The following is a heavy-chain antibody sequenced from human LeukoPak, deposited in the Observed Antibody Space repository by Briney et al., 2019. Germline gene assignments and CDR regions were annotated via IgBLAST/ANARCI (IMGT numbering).Heavy chain of an antibody. D-gene: IGHD3-10*01. CDR2: IIPIFGTA. J-gene: IGHJ6*02. CDR3: ARAYYGSGSYYNAYYYYYGMDV. CDR1: GGTFSSYA. V-gene: IGHV1-69*13. Sequence: SVKVSCKASGGTFSSYAISWVRQAPGQGLEWMGGIIPIFGTANYAQKFQGRVTITADESTSTAYMELSSLRSEDTAVYYCARAYYGSGSYYNAYYYYYGMDVWGQGTTVTVSS.